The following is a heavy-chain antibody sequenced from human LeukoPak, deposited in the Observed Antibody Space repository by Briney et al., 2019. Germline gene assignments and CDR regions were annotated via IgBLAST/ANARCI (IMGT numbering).Heavy chain of an antibody. CDR2: ISYDGSNK. J-gene: IGHJ4*02. D-gene: IGHD2-21*01. CDR3: AKSRYLKD. V-gene: IGHV3-30*04. Sequence: GGSLRLSCAASGFTFSSYAMHWVRQAPGKGLEWVAVISYDGSNKYYAGSVKGRFTISRDYSENTVFLQMNSLTAEDTAVYYCAKSRYLKDWGQGTLVTVSS. CDR1: GFTFSSYA.